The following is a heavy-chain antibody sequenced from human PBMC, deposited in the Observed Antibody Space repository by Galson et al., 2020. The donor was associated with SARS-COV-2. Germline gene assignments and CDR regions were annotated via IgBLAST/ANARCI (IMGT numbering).Heavy chain of an antibody. CDR3: ARGEVIKQQLFDY. D-gene: IGHD6-13*01. CDR2: ISYDGSNK. J-gene: IGHJ4*02. Sequence: GESLKISCAASGFTFSSYAMHWVRQAPGKGLEWVAVISYDGSNKYYADSVKGRFTISRDNSKNTLYLQMNSLRAEDTAVYYCARGEVIKQQLFDYWGQGTLVTVSS. CDR1: GFTFSSYA. V-gene: IGHV3-30*01.